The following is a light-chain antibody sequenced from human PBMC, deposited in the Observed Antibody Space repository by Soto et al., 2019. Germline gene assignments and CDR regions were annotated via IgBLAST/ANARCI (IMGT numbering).Light chain of an antibody. CDR2: DAS. CDR3: QQYGSSPPWT. J-gene: IGKJ1*01. Sequence: IVLTQSPGTLSLSPGERATLSCRASQSVTSTCLAWYQQKPGQAPRLLIYDASSRATGIPDRFSGSGSGTDFPLTISRLEPEDFAVYYCQQYGSSPPWTFGQGTKVEI. CDR1: QSVTSTC. V-gene: IGKV3-20*01.